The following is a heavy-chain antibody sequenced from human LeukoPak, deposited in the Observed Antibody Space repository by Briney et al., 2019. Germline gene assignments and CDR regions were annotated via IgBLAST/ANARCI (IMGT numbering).Heavy chain of an antibody. Sequence: PGGSLRLSCAASGFTFSSYGMHWVRQAPGKWLEWVAFIRYDGSNKYYADSVKGRFTISRDNSKNPLYLQMNSLRAEDTAVYYCAKDLTPFAIVVSAASGDYWGARAPVSVSS. D-gene: IGHD2-2*01. CDR2: IRYDGSNK. CDR1: GFTFSSYG. J-gene: IGHJ4*03. V-gene: IGHV3-30*02. CDR3: AKDLTPFAIVVSAASGDY.